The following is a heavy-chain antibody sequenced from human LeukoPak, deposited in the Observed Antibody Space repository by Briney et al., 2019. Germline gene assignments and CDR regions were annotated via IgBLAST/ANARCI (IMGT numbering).Heavy chain of an antibody. Sequence: GGSLRLSCAASGFSFNSYAMSWVRQAPGKGLEWVSAINNDGDSTYSADSVKGRFTVSRDNSKNTLYLQMNGLRAEDAAVYYCAQQVGYCSSGNCYSTYWGQGTLVTVSS. J-gene: IGHJ1*01. D-gene: IGHD2-15*01. CDR1: GFSFNSYA. V-gene: IGHV3-23*01. CDR3: AQQVGYCSSGNCYSTY. CDR2: INNDGDST.